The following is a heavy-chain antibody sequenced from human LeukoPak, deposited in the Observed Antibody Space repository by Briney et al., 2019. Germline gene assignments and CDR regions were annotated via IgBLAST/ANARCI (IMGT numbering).Heavy chain of an antibody. CDR1: GFTFSSYS. CDR3: TRDCSSTNCFVDY. V-gene: IGHV3-49*04. J-gene: IGHJ4*02. CDR2: IRDKAYGGTT. D-gene: IGHD2-2*01. Sequence: PGGSLRLSCAASGFTFSSYSMNWVRQAPGKGLEWVSLIRDKAYGGTTEYAASVKGRFTISRDDSKNIAYLQVNSLKTEDTAVYYCTRDCSSTNCFVDYWGQGTLVTVS.